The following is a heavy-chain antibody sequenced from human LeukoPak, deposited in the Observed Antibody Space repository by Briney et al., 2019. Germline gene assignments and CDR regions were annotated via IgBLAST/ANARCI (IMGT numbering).Heavy chain of an antibody. V-gene: IGHV1-46*01. D-gene: IGHD1-26*01. Sequence: VSVKVSCKASGYTFTSYYIHWVRQAPGQGLEWMGIINPSGGGTSYAQKFQGRVTMTRDTSTSTVYMELSSLRSEDTAVYYCARGLGSGSYYGYWGQGTLVTVSS. CDR1: GYTFTSYY. J-gene: IGHJ4*02. CDR3: ARGLGSGSYYGY. CDR2: INPSGGGT.